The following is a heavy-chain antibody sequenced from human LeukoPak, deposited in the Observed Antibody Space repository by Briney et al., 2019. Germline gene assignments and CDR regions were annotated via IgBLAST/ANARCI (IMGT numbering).Heavy chain of an antibody. J-gene: IGHJ4*02. CDR3: GSLTVVAKDH. CDR2: INSDGSST. D-gene: IGHD3-22*01. Sequence: PGGSLRLSCAASGFTFSTYWMHWVRQAPGGGLVGVAQINSDGSSTSYADSVKGRFTISRDNAKNTLYLQMINLRAEDTAVYYCGSLTVVAKDHWGQGTLVTVSS. CDR1: GFTFSTYW. V-gene: IGHV3-74*01.